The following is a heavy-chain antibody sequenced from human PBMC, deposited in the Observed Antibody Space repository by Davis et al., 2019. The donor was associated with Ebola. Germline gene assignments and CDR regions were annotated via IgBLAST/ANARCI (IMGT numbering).Heavy chain of an antibody. CDR1: GFTFSSYS. CDR3: ARGIAAVNWFDP. V-gene: IGHV3-48*02. J-gene: IGHJ5*02. Sequence: GGSLRLSCAASGFTFSSYSMNWVRQAPGKGLEWVSYIRSSSSTIYYADSVKGRFTISRDNAKNSLYLQMNSLRDEDTAVYYCARGIAAVNWFDPWGQGTLVTVSS. D-gene: IGHD6-13*01. CDR2: IRSSSSTI.